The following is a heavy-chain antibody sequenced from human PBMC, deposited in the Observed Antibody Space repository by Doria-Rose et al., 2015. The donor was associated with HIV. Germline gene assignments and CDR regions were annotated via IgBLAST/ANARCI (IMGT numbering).Heavy chain of an antibody. Sequence: VQLVQSGRGLVQPGRSLRLSCVGSGFSFGSYAMHWVRLAPGKGLEWVAGISWASGAKGNADSVEGRFTISRDNAKKSVYLEMRSLRPEDTAFYYCAKAPIIGPKYYFYMDVWGKGTSVTVSS. V-gene: IGHV3-9*01. CDR3: AKAPIIGPKYYFYMDV. J-gene: IGHJ6*03. CDR2: ISWASGAK. CDR1: GFSFGSYA. D-gene: IGHD3-3*01.